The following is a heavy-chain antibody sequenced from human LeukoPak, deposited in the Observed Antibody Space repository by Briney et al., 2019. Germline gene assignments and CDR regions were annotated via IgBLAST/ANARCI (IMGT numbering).Heavy chain of an antibody. Sequence: GRSLRLSCAASGFAFSAYAIHWVRQAPVKGLEWVAVISSDGRDKHHADSVKGRFTISRDDSKNTLYLQTNSLRAEDTAVYYCARDLRRIAAYYFDYWGQGTLVTVSS. D-gene: IGHD6-25*01. CDR1: GFAFSAYA. V-gene: IGHV3-30*03. CDR2: ISSDGRDK. J-gene: IGHJ4*02. CDR3: ARDLRRIAAYYFDY.